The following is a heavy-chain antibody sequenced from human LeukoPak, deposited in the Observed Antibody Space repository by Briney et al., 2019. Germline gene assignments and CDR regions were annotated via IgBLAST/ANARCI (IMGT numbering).Heavy chain of an antibody. J-gene: IGHJ4*02. CDR1: GGTFSSYA. CDR2: IIPIFGTA. Sequence: SVKVSCKASGGTFSSYAISWVRQAPGQGLEWMGGIIPIFGTANYAQKFQGRVTITADESTSTAYMELSSLRSEDTAVYYCARSNLEATPFDYWGQGTLVTVSS. D-gene: IGHD2-15*01. CDR3: ARSNLEATPFDY. V-gene: IGHV1-69*01.